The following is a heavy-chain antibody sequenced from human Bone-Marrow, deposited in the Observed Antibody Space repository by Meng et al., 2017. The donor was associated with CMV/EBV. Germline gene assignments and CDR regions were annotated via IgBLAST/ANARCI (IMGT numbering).Heavy chain of an antibody. CDR1: GFTFSSYA. CDR3: ARAAPVWGSGYGYYYYYGMDV. Sequence: GGSLRLSCAASGFTFSSYAMHWVRQAPGKGLEWVAVISYDGSNKYYADSVKGRFTISRDNSKNTLYLQMNSLRAEDTAVYYCARAAPVWGSGYGYYYYYGMDVWGQGTTVTVSS. J-gene: IGHJ6*02. D-gene: IGHD3-16*01. V-gene: IGHV3-30-3*01. CDR2: ISYDGSNK.